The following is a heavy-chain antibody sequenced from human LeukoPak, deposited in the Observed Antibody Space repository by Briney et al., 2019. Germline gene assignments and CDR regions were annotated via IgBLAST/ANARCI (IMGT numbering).Heavy chain of an antibody. CDR3: ARASPPIYFDWLDQTYFDY. D-gene: IGHD3-9*01. CDR1: GFTFNTYS. V-gene: IGHV3-21*04. CDR2: ISTSSSYI. J-gene: IGHJ4*02. Sequence: PGGSLRLSCAASGFTFNTYSMNWVRQGPGKGLEWVSSISTSSSYIYYADSVKGRFTISRDNAKNSVYLQMNSLRADDTAVYYCARASPPIYFDWLDQTYFDYWGQGTLVTVSS.